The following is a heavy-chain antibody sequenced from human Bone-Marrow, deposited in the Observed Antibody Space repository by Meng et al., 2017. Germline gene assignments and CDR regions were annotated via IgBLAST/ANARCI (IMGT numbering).Heavy chain of an antibody. V-gene: IGHV4-4*02. CDR2: IYHSGST. D-gene: IGHD6-19*01. CDR1: GGSISSSNW. J-gene: IGHJ4*02. CDR3: ARARGIAVAEPWDY. Sequence: QGQLEESGPGLVKPSGTLSLPCAVAGGSISSSNWWSWVRQPPGKGLEWIGEIYHSGSTNYNPSLKSRVTISVDKSKNQFSLKLSSVTAADTAVYYCARARGIAVAEPWDYWGQGTLVTVSS.